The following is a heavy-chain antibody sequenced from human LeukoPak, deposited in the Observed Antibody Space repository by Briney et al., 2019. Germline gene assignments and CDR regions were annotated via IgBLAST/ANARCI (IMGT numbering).Heavy chain of an antibody. J-gene: IGHJ4*02. V-gene: IGHV7-4-1*02. CDR1: GYTFTSYA. D-gene: IGHD6-19*01. Sequence: GASVKVSCKASGYTFTSYAMNWVRQAPGQGLEWMGWINTNTGNPTYAQGFTGRFVFSLDTSVSTAYLQISSLKAEDTAVCYCARDLSGPNSSGWYGGDYWGQGTLVTVSS. CDR3: ARDLSGPNSSGWYGGDY. CDR2: INTNTGNP.